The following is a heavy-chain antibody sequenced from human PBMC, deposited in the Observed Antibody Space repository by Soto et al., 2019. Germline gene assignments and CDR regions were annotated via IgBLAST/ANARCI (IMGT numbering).Heavy chain of an antibody. J-gene: IGHJ4*02. V-gene: IGHV4-59*01. CDR1: GDSLSISS. CDR2: IYYSGST. Sequence: SQPISLTYTVSGDSLSISSVSCIRQPPGKGLEWIGFIYYSGSTNYNPSLKSRVTISVDASKNQFSLKLSSVTAADTAVYYCARGRTTVVTFFDYWGQGTLVTVSS. D-gene: IGHD4-17*01. CDR3: ARGRTTVVTFFDY.